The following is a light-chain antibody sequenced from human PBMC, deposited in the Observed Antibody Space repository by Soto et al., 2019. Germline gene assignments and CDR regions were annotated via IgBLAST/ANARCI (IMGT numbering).Light chain of an antibody. CDR1: QSVSSTF. V-gene: IGKV3-20*01. CDR3: GQFVSAPPRT. J-gene: IGKJ1*01. CDR2: GVS. Sequence: EIVLTQSPGTLSLSPGERATLSCRASQSVSSTFLAWYQQKPGQAPRLLIYGVSKRATGIPDRFSGSGSGTDFTLTISRLEPEDFAVYFCGQFVSAPPRTFHQGTKVEIK.